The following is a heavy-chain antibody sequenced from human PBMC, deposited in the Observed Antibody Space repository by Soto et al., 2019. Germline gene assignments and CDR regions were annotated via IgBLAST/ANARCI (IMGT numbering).Heavy chain of an antibody. D-gene: IGHD1-26*01. V-gene: IGHV1-46*01. CDR1: GNTFTSYH. J-gene: IGHJ6*02. CDR3: ARAFYSGSYPHYFYYFGMDV. CDR2: INPSDGST. Sequence: ASVKVSCKASGNTFTSYHTHWLRQAPGQGLEWLGKINPSDGSTDFAQKFQGRVTMTRDTSTSTLYLQLSSLTSEDTAVYYCARAFYSGSYPHYFYYFGMDVWGQGTTVTVSS.